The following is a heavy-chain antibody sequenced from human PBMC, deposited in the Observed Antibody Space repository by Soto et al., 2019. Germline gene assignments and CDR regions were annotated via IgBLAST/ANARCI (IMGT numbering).Heavy chain of an antibody. CDR3: ARALPQGDYDSSGYSDDY. D-gene: IGHD3-22*01. CDR2: ISAYNGNT. V-gene: IGHV1-18*01. Sequence: QVQLVQSGAEVKKPGASVKVSCKASGYTFTSYGISWVRQAPGQGLEWMGWISAYNGNTNYAQKLEGRVTMTTDTSTSTAYMELRSLRSDDTAVYYCARALPQGDYDSSGYSDDYWGQGTLVTVSS. J-gene: IGHJ4*02. CDR1: GYTFTSYG.